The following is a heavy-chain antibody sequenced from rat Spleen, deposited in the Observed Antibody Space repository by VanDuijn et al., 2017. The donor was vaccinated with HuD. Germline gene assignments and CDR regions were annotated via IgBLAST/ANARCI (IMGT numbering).Heavy chain of an antibody. CDR3: ATRDY. CDR2: ISYDGSST. Sequence: EVQLVETGGGLVQPGRSLKLSCVASGFTFSNYGMAWVRQAPTKGLEWVATISYDGSSTYYRDSVKGRFTISRDNAKNTQYLQMDSVRSEDTATYCCATRDYWGQGVMVSVSS. V-gene: IGHV5-29*01. J-gene: IGHJ2*01. CDR1: GFTFSNYG.